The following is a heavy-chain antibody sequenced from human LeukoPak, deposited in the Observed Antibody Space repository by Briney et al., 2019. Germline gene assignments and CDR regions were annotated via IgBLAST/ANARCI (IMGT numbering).Heavy chain of an antibody. Sequence: ASVKVSCKASGYTFTGYYMHWVRQAPGQGLEWMGWINPNSGGTNHAQKFQGRVTMTRDTSISTAYMELSRLTSDDTAVYYCARDGIVGATRGDYWGQGTLVTVSS. J-gene: IGHJ4*02. CDR2: INPNSGGT. V-gene: IGHV1-2*02. CDR1: GYTFTGYY. CDR3: ARDGIVGATRGDY. D-gene: IGHD1-26*01.